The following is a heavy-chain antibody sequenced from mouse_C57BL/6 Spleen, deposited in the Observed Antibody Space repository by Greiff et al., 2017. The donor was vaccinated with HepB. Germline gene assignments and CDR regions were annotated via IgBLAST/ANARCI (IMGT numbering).Heavy chain of an antibody. CDR1: GYTFTDYY. CDR2: IFPGSGNT. D-gene: IGHD2-3*01. CDR3: ARSDGYYYFDY. V-gene: IGHV1-76*01. J-gene: IGHJ2*01. Sequence: VNVVESGAELVRPGASVKLSCKASGYTFTDYYINWVKQRPGQGLEWIARIFPGSGNTYYNEKFKGKATLTAEKSSSTAYMQLSSLTSEDSAVYFCARSDGYYYFDYWGQGTTLTVSS.